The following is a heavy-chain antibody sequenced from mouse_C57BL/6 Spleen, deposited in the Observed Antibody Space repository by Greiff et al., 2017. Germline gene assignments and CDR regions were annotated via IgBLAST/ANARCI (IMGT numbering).Heavy chain of an antibody. CDR3: ASPELPFAY. J-gene: IGHJ3*01. Sequence: QVQLQQSGPELVKPGASVKISCKASGYAFSSSWMNWVKQRPGKGLEWIGRIYPGDGDTNYNGKFKGKATLTADKSSSTAYMQLSSLTSEDSAVYCCASPELPFAYWGQGTLVTVSA. V-gene: IGHV1-82*01. CDR2: IYPGDGDT. CDR1: GYAFSSSW.